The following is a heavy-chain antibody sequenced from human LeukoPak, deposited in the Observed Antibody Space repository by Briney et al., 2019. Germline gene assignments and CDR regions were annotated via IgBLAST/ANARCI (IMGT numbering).Heavy chain of an antibody. V-gene: IGHV3-74*01. D-gene: IGHD3-3*01. CDR3: ARDPGHGVVINYFDY. CDR1: GFTFSSYW. Sequence: PGGSLRLSCAASGFTFSSYWMHWVRQAPGKGLVWVSRINSDGSSTSYADSVKGRFTISRDNAKNTLYLQMNSLRAEDTAVYYCARDPGHGVVINYFDYWGQGTLVTVSS. J-gene: IGHJ4*02. CDR2: INSDGSST.